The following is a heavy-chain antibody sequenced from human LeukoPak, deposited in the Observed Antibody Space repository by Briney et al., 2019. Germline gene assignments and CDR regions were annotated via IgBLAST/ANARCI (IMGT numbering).Heavy chain of an antibody. Sequence: GGPLRLSCAASGFSFSNFYMSWIRQAPGKGLEWVSYISSSSTYTNSADSVRGRFTISRDNAKHSLYLQMNSLRVEDTAVYYCARESDSSGYYDCWGQGSLVSVSS. V-gene: IGHV3-11*06. CDR2: ISSSSTYT. CDR3: ARESDSSGYYDC. J-gene: IGHJ1*01. CDR1: GFSFSNFY. D-gene: IGHD3-22*01.